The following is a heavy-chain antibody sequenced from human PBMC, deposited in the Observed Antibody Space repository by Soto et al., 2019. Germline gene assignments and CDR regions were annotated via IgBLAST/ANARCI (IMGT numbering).Heavy chain of an antibody. CDR2: IYPADSET. CDR3: ARVFAAVLYGVDV. CDR1: GFSFSNYW. D-gene: IGHD6-25*01. V-gene: IGHV5-51*01. J-gene: IGHJ6*02. Sequence: EVQLVQSGAEVKKPGESLKISCKVSGFSFSNYWIGWVRQMPGKGLEWMGSIYPADSETRYSPSFQGHVTMSADKSTNTAYLQWSTLKASDSAMYYCARVFAAVLYGVDVWGQGTTVTVSS.